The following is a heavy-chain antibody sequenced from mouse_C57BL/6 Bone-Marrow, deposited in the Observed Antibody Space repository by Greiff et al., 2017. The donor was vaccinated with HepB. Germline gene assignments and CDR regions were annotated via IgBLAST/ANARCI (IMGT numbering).Heavy chain of an antibody. D-gene: IGHD1-1*01. CDR2: ISDGGSYT. J-gene: IGHJ4*01. CDR3: ARDTTVVSLYYAMDY. CDR1: GFTFSSYA. V-gene: IGHV5-4*01. Sequence: EVKLVESGGGLVKPGGSLKLSCAASGFTFSSYAMSWVRQTPEKRLEWVATISDGGSYTYYPDNVKGRFTISRDNAKNNLYLQMSHLKSEDTAMYYCARDTTVVSLYYAMDYWGQGTSVTVSS.